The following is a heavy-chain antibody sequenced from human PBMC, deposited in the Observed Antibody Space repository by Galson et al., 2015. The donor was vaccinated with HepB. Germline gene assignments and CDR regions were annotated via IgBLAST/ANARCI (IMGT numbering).Heavy chain of an antibody. V-gene: IGHV3-7*01. CDR2: IKEDGSEK. Sequence: SLRLSCAASGFTFSRYWMSWVRQAPGKGLEWVANIKEDGSEKYYVDSVKGRFTTSRDNAKNSLYLQMNSPRAEDTAVYYCARDGHDFWSGPNIYYYYMDVWGKGTTVTVSS. J-gene: IGHJ6*03. CDR1: GFTFSRYW. CDR3: ARDGHDFWSGPNIYYYYMDV. D-gene: IGHD3-3*01.